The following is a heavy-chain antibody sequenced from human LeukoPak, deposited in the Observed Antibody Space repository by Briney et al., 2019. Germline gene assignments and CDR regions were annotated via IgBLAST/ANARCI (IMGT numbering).Heavy chain of an antibody. J-gene: IGHJ4*02. CDR3: ARRDAAIDF. V-gene: IGHV4-39*01. Sequence: SETLSLTCTVSGGSISSSGYYWGWIRQPPGKGLEWIGSIYYSGTTYYNPSLKSRVIISADTSKNQFSLKLNSVTAADAAIYYCARRDAAIDFWGQGTLVTVSS. D-gene: IGHD6-13*01. CDR1: GGSISSSGYY. CDR2: IYYSGTT.